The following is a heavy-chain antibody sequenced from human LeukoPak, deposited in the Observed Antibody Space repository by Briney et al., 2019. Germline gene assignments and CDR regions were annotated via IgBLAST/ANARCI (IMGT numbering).Heavy chain of an antibody. V-gene: IGHV3-30*18. CDR2: ISYDGSNK. Sequence: GGSLRLSCAASGFTFSSYGMHWVRQAPGKGLEWVAVISYDGSNKYYADSVKGRFTISRDNSKNTLYLQMNSLRAEDTAVYYCAKEFVVVTAYFDYWGQGTLVTVSS. D-gene: IGHD2-21*02. CDR3: AKEFVVVTAYFDY. CDR1: GFTFSSYG. J-gene: IGHJ4*02.